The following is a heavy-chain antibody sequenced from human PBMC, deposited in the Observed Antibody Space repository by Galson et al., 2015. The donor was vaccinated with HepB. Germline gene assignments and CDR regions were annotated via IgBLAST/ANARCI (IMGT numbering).Heavy chain of an antibody. Sequence: TLSLTCTVSGDSISSGGYYWSWIRQHPGKGLEWIGYIYYSGSTYYNPSLKSRVTISVDTSKNQFSLKLSSVTAADTAVYYCARAAISSGWYLTLYYFDYWGQGTLVTVSS. J-gene: IGHJ4*02. D-gene: IGHD6-19*01. CDR2: IYYSGST. CDR1: GDSISSGGYY. CDR3: ARAAISSGWYLTLYYFDY. V-gene: IGHV4-31*03.